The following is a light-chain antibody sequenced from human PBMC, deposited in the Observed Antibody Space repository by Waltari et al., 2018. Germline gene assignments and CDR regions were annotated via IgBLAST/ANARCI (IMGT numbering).Light chain of an antibody. Sequence: IVMTQSPDSLTVSLGERATINCKSSESVLYNSNNKNYLAWYQQKPGQPPKLLIYWACTRGSGVPDRFSGSGSGTDFTLTISSLQAEDVAVYYCQQYYSTPQTFGQGTKVEIK. CDR3: QQYYSTPQT. CDR2: WAC. V-gene: IGKV4-1*01. CDR1: ESVLYNSNNKNY. J-gene: IGKJ1*01.